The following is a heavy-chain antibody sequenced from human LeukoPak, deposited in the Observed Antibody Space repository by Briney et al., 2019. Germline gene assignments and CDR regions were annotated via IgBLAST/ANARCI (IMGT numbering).Heavy chain of an antibody. Sequence: SETLPLTCTVSGGSISSSNHYWGWIRQPPGKGLEWIGSIYYSGSTYHNPSLKSRVTISVGTSKNQFSLKLSSVAAADTAVYYCARHRGYYGSGSKVDYWGQGTLVTVSS. J-gene: IGHJ4*02. CDR1: GGSISSSNHY. V-gene: IGHV4-39*01. CDR3: ARHRGYYGSGSKVDY. CDR2: IYYSGST. D-gene: IGHD3-10*01.